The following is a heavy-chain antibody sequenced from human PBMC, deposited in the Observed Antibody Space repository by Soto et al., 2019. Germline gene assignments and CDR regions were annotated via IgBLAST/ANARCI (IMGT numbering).Heavy chain of an antibody. CDR2: INHSGST. CDR3: ARLYSSSSPLGYYYYYYMDV. CDR1: GGSFSGYY. J-gene: IGHJ6*03. Sequence: PSETLSLTCAVYGGSFSGYYWSWIRQPPGKGLEWIGEINHSGSTNYNPSLKSRVTISVDTSKNQFSLKLSSVTAADTAVYYCARLYSSSSPLGYYYYYYMDVWGKGTTVTVSS. D-gene: IGHD6-6*01. V-gene: IGHV4-34*01.